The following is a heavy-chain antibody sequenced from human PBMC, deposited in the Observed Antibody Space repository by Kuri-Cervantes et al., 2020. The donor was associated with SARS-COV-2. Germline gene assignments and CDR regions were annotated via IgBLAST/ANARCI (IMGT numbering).Heavy chain of an antibody. Sequence: GESLKISCAASGFTFSSYWMHWVRQAPGKGLVWVSRINSDGSSTSYADSVKGRFTISRDNAKNTLYLQMNSLRAEDTAVYYCARDLSGWPVDYWGQGTLVTVSS. CDR1: GFTFSSYW. CDR2: INSDGSST. V-gene: IGHV3-74*01. J-gene: IGHJ4*02. CDR3: ARDLSGWPVDY. D-gene: IGHD6-19*01.